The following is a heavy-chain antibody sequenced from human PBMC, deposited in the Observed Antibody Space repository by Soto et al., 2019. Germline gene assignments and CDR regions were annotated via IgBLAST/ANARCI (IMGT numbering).Heavy chain of an antibody. J-gene: IGHJ5*02. CDR2: ISGSGFKK. CDR1: GFILDNFG. V-gene: IGHV3-23*01. CDR3: AKNQGVELVPLATVDWFDP. D-gene: IGHD2-21*01. Sequence: GSLSPSCAASGFILDNFGMSWVRQAPGKGLEWISSISGSGFKKYYADSVKGRFTISRDNSKSTVYLELNNLSAEDTAVYHCAKNQGVELVPLATVDWFDPWGQGSVVTVSS.